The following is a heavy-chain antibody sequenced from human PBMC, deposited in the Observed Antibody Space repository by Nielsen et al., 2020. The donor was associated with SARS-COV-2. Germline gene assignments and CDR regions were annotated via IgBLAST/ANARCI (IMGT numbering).Heavy chain of an antibody. CDR2: IYYSGST. D-gene: IGHD6-19*01. Sequence: SETLSLTCTVSGGSISSYYWSWIRQPPGKGLEWIGYIYYSGSTNYNPSLKSRVTISVDKSKNQFSLKLSSVTAADTAVYYCARAPRVAVAGTLDYWGQGTLVTVSS. CDR1: GGSISSYY. J-gene: IGHJ4*02. V-gene: IGHV4-59*12. CDR3: ARAPRVAVAGTLDY.